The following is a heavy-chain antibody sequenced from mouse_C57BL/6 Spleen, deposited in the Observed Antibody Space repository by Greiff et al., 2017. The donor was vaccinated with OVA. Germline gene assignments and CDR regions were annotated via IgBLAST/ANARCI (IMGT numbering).Heavy chain of an antibody. CDR1: GYTFTSSW. V-gene: IGHV1-61*01. CDR3: ARHDYDGPFDY. D-gene: IGHD2-4*01. J-gene: IGHJ2*01. Sequence: VQLQPPGAELVRPGSSVKLSCKASGYTFTSSWMDCVKQRPGHGLAWIGNIYPSDSETHYNQKFKDKATLTVDKSSSTAYMQLSSLTSEDSAVYYCARHDYDGPFDYWGQGTTLTVSS. CDR2: IYPSDSET.